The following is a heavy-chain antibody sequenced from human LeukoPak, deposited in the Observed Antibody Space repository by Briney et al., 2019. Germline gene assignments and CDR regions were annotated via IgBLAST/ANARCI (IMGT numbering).Heavy chain of an antibody. D-gene: IGHD1-26*01. J-gene: IGHJ4*02. Sequence: GESLKISCKGSGYSFSSYWIGWVRQLPGKGLEWMGIIYPGDSDTRYSPSLQGQVIISAENSSTTSYEQRSILKASDTAMSYCARLRGMSTTNHFAYWGQGNLVTVSS. CDR1: GYSFSSYW. V-gene: IGHV5-51*01. CDR2: IYPGDSDT. CDR3: ARLRGMSTTNHFAY.